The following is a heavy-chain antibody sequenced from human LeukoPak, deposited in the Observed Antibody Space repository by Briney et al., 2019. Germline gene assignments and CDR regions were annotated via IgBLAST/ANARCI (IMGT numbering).Heavy chain of an antibody. CDR2: IYFRGST. CDR3: AGGVDSRKMAH. J-gene: IGHJ4*02. D-gene: IGHD3-16*01. CDR1: GSSISNDDYY. V-gene: IGHV4-31*03. Sequence: TLSLTCTLSGSSISNDDYYWSWIRQSPGKGLEWIGCIYFRGSTSYNPSLERRLTMSLDTSKNQFSLKLTSVTAADTAVYYRAGGVDSRKMAHWGQGTLVTVSS.